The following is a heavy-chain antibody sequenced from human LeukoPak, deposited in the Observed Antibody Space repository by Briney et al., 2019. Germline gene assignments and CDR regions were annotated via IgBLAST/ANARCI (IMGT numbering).Heavy chain of an antibody. Sequence: KPSETLSLTCTVSGGSISSSSYYWGWIRQPPGKGLEWIGSIYYSGSTYYNPSLKSRVTISVDTSKNQFSLKLSSVTAADTAVYYCARQITIFGVVRIGWFDPWGQGTLVTVSS. CDR3: ARQITIFGVVRIGWFDP. CDR2: IYYSGST. J-gene: IGHJ5*02. CDR1: GGSISSSSYY. V-gene: IGHV4-39*01. D-gene: IGHD3-3*01.